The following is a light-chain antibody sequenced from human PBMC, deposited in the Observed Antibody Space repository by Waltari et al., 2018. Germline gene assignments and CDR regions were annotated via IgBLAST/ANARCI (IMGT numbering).Light chain of an antibody. V-gene: IGLV2-14*01. CDR3: SSYTSSSPVV. Sequence: QSALTQPASVSGSPGQSITISCPGTSSDVGGYNYFSWYQQHPGNAPKLMIYEVSNRPSGVSNRFSGSKSGNTASLTISGLQAEDEADYYCSSYTSSSPVVFGGGTKLTVL. J-gene: IGLJ2*01. CDR2: EVS. CDR1: SSDVGGYNY.